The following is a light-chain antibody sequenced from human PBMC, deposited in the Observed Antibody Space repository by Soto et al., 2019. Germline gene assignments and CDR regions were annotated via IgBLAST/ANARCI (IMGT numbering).Light chain of an antibody. Sequence: SYELTQPPSVSVAPGQTATISWGGDDVGGKSVQWYQQKPGQAPVLVLYDARDRPSGIPERFSGSNSGNTATLTISWVEAGDEADFYCQVWDTTTDQYIFGSGTKVTVL. CDR2: DAR. CDR3: QVWDTTTDQYI. V-gene: IGLV3-21*02. CDR1: DVGGKS. J-gene: IGLJ1*01.